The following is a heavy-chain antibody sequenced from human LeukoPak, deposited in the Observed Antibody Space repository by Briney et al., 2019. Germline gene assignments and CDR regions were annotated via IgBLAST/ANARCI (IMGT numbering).Heavy chain of an antibody. J-gene: IGHJ4*02. D-gene: IGHD6-13*01. CDR3: AREPSSWYSAFDY. CDR2: ISAYNGNT. V-gene: IGHV1-18*01. Sequence: ASVKVSCKASGYTFTSYGISWVRQAPGQGLEWMGWISAYNGNTNYAQKLQGRVTMTTDTSTSTVYMELSSLRSEDTAVYYCAREPSSWYSAFDYWGQGTLVTVSS. CDR1: GYTFTSYG.